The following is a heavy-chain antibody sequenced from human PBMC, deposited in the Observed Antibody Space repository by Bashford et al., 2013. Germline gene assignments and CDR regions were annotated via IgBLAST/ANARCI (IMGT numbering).Heavy chain of an antibody. V-gene: IGHV3-21*01. CDR1: GFTFSSYS. D-gene: IGHD3-3*01. Sequence: GSLRLSCAASGFTFSSYSMNWVRQAPGKGLEWVSSISSSSSYIYYADSVKGRFTISRDNAKNSLYLQMNSLRAEDTAVYYCARFPYDFWSGKGYFDYWGQGTLVTVSS. CDR3: ARFPYDFWSGKGYFDY. J-gene: IGHJ4*02. CDR2: ISSSSSYI.